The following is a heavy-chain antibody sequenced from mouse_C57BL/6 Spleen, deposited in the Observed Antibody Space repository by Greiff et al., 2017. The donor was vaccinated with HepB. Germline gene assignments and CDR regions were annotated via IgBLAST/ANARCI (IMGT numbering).Heavy chain of an antibody. J-gene: IGHJ4*01. D-gene: IGHD2-3*01. Sequence: VQLQQSGAELVRPGTSVKVSCKASGYAFTNYLIEWVKQRPGQGLEWIGVINPGSGGTNYNEKFKGKATLTADKSSSTAYMQLSSLTSEDSAVYFCARKDGYSYYAMDYWGQGTSVTVSS. CDR1: GYAFTNYL. CDR3: ARKDGYSYYAMDY. V-gene: IGHV1-54*01. CDR2: INPGSGGT.